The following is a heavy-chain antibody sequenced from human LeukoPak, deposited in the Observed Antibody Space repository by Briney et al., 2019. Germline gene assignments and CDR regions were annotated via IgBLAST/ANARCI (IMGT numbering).Heavy chain of an antibody. CDR3: AREGLDRGYFDY. CDR2: ISSSGSTI. D-gene: IGHD1-14*01. CDR1: GFTSSSYE. V-gene: IGHV3-48*03. J-gene: IGHJ4*02. Sequence: GGSLRLSCAASGFTSSSYEMNWVRQAPGKGLEWISYISSSGSTIYYADSVKGRFTISRDNAKNSLYLQMNSLRAEDTAVYYCAREGLDRGYFDYWGQGSLVTVSS.